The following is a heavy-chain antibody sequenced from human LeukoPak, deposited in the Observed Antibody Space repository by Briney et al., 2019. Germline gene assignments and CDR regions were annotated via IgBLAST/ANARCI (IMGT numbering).Heavy chain of an antibody. J-gene: IGHJ4*02. CDR3: ARDRVNYYDSSGYQYHFDY. V-gene: IGHV3-33*01. D-gene: IGHD3-22*01. CDR1: GFTFSSYG. Sequence: PGGSLRLSCAASGFTFSSYGMHWVRQAPGKGLEWVAVIWYDGSNKYYADSVKGRFTISRDNSKNTLYLQMNSLRAEDTAVYYCARDRVNYYDSSGYQYHFDYWGQGTLVTVSS. CDR2: IWYDGSNK.